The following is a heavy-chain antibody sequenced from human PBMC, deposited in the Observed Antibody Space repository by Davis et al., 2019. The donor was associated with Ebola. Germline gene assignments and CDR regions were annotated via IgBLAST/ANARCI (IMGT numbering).Heavy chain of an antibody. Sequence: SVKVSCKASGGTFSSYAISWVRQAPGQGLEWMGGIIPIFGTANYAQKFQGRVTITADKSTSTAYMELSSLRSEDTAVYYCARAPMVQGVIYYYYGMDVWGQGTTVTVSS. CDR1: GGTFSSYA. CDR3: ARAPMVQGVIYYYYGMDV. CDR2: IIPIFGTA. D-gene: IGHD3-10*01. V-gene: IGHV1-69*06. J-gene: IGHJ6*02.